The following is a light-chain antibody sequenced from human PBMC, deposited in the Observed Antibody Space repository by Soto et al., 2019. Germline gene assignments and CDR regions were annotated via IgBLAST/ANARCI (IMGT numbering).Light chain of an antibody. CDR2: GAS. V-gene: IGKV3-20*01. CDR1: QSVSSSY. J-gene: IGKJ1*01. Sequence: EIVLTQSPGTLSLSPGERATLSCRASQSVSSSYLAWYQQKPGQAPRLLIYGASSRATGIPDRFSGSGSGKDFTLTISRLEPEDFEVYYCKQYGSSPWTFGQGTKVKIK. CDR3: KQYGSSPWT.